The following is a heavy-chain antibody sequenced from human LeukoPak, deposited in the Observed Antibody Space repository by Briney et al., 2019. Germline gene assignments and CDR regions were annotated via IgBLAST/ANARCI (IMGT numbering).Heavy chain of an antibody. J-gene: IGHJ4*02. CDR1: GGSISSYY. Sequence: SETLSLTCTVSGGSISSYYWSWIRQPAGKGLEWIGRIYTSGSTNYNPSLKSRVTMSVDTSKNQFSLKLTSVTAADTAVYYCAKGERGGSGWSFDYWGQGTLVTVSS. D-gene: IGHD6-19*01. CDR3: AKGERGGSGWSFDY. V-gene: IGHV4-4*07. CDR2: IYTSGST.